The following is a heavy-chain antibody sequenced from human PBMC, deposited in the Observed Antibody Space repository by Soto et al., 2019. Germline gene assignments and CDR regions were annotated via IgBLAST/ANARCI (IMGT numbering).Heavy chain of an antibody. CDR2: IKSKTDGGTT. D-gene: IGHD2-2*01. CDR3: ARSKLVPAAIPDY. J-gene: IGHJ4*02. V-gene: IGHV3-15*07. Sequence: GGSRRLSCAASGFTFSKAWMNWVRQAPGKGLEWVGRIKSKTDGGTTDYAAPVKGRFTISRDDAKNTLYLQMNSLRAEDTAVYYCARSKLVPAAIPDYWGLGTLVTSPQ. CDR1: GFTFSKAW.